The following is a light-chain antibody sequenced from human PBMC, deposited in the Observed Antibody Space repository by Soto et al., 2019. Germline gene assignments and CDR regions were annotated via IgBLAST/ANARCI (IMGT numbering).Light chain of an antibody. Sequence: DIQMIQSPSSLSASVGDRITITCRASQSISRYLNWYQQKPGKPPNLLIYAASNLQSGVPSRFSRSGSGTDFTLTISSLQPEDFATYHCQHSYTSPFTFGPGTKVDIK. CDR1: QSISRY. J-gene: IGKJ3*01. CDR2: AAS. CDR3: QHSYTSPFT. V-gene: IGKV1-39*01.